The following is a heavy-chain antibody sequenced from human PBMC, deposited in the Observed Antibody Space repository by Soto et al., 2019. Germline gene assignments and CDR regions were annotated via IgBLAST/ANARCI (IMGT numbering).Heavy chain of an antibody. J-gene: IGHJ3*02. V-gene: IGHV3-33*01. CDR1: GFTFSSYG. Sequence: QVQLVESGGGVVQPGRSLRLSCAASGFTFSSYGMHWVRQAPGKGLEWVAVIWYDGSNKYYADSVKGRFTISRDNSKNTLYLQMNSLRAEDTAVYYCARGSGSYAPHGAFDIWGQGTMVTVSS. D-gene: IGHD1-26*01. CDR3: ARGSGSYAPHGAFDI. CDR2: IWYDGSNK.